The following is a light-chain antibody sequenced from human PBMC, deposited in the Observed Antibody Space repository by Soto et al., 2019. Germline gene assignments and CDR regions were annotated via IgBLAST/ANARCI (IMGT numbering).Light chain of an antibody. CDR3: SSYTRSNTSYV. CDR2: EVS. CDR1: SSDVGGYNY. V-gene: IGLV2-14*01. J-gene: IGLJ1*01. Sequence: QSALTQPASVSGSPGQSITISCTGTSSDVGGYNYVSWFQQHPGKAPKLMIYEVSDRPSRVSNRFSGSKSGNTASLTISGLQAEDEADYYCSSYTRSNTSYVFGTGTKVTVL.